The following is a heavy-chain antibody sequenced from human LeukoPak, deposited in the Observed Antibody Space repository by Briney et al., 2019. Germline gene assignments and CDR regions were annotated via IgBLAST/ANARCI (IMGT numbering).Heavy chain of an antibody. Sequence: SETLSLTCTVPGGSISSSSYYWGWIRQPPGKGLEWIVSIYYSGSTYYNPSLKSRVTISVDTSKNQFSLKLSSVTAADTAVYYCARRSIVGATTGNWFDPWGQGTLVTVSS. CDR1: GGSISSSSYY. D-gene: IGHD1-26*01. CDR3: ARRSIVGATTGNWFDP. J-gene: IGHJ5*02. V-gene: IGHV4-39*01. CDR2: IYYSGST.